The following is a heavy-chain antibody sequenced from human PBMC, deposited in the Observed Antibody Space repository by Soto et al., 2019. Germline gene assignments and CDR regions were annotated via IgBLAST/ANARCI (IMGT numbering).Heavy chain of an antibody. V-gene: IGHV3-21*01. CDR2: ISSSSSYI. Sequence: GGSLRLSCAASGFTFSSYSMNWVRQAPGKGLEWVSSISSSSSYIYYADSVKGRFTISRDNAKNSLYLQMNSLRAEDTAVYYCAREWQLGYGMDVCRQGTTVTVSS. CDR1: GFTFSSYS. D-gene: IGHD6-6*01. J-gene: IGHJ6*02. CDR3: AREWQLGYGMDV.